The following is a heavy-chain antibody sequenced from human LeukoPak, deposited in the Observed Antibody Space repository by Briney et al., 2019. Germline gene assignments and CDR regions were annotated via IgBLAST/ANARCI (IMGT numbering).Heavy chain of an antibody. D-gene: IGHD3-16*02. CDR2: IYHSGST. Sequence: PSETLSLTCTVSGYSISSDYYWGWIRQPPGKGLEWIGTIYHSGSTYYNPSLKSRVTISVDTSKNQFSLKLSSVTVADTAVYYCARYDVWGSYRAFDYWGQGTLVTVSS. CDR3: ARYDVWGSYRAFDY. CDR1: GYSISSDYY. V-gene: IGHV4-38-2*02. J-gene: IGHJ4*02.